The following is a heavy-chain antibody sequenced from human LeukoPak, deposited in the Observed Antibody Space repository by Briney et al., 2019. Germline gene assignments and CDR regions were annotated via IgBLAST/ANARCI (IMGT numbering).Heavy chain of an antibody. Sequence: GASVKVSCKAFGYTFTSYYMHWVRQAPGQGLEWMGWINSHSGDTNYAHKFQGRVTMTRDTSISTAYMELSRLRSDDTAVYYRARDSFVVVPAATGYYYGMDVWGQGTTVTVSS. CDR1: GYTFTSYY. CDR2: INSHSGDT. V-gene: IGHV1-2*07. D-gene: IGHD2-2*01. CDR3: ARDSFVVVPAATGYYYGMDV. J-gene: IGHJ6*02.